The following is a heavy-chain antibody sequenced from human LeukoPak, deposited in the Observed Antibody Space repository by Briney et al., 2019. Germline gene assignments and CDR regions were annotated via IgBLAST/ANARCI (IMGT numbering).Heavy chain of an antibody. CDR1: GFTVSSNY. CDR3: ARDGGQLGPHFDY. J-gene: IGHJ4*02. CDR2: IYSGGST. V-gene: IGHV3-66*02. D-gene: IGHD6-6*01. Sequence: GGSLRLSCAASGFTVSSNYMSWVRQAPGKGLEWVSVIYSGGSTYYADSVKGRFTISRDNSKNTLYLQMNSLRAEDTAVYYCARDGGQLGPHFDYWGQGTLVTVSS.